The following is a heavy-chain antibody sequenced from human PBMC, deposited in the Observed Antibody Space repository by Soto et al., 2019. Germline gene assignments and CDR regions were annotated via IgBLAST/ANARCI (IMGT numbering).Heavy chain of an antibody. J-gene: IGHJ4*02. Sequence: XSVKVSCKASVYTFTSYGISWVRQAPGQGLEWMGWISAYNGNTNYAQKLQGRVTMTTDTSTSTAYMELRSLRSDDTAVYYCARVQDFWSGYYYYFDYWGQGTLVTVSS. D-gene: IGHD3-3*01. CDR2: ISAYNGNT. V-gene: IGHV1-18*04. CDR1: VYTFTSYG. CDR3: ARVQDFWSGYYYYFDY.